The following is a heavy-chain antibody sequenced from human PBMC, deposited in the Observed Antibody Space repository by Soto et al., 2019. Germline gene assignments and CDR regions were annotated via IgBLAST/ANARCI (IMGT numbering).Heavy chain of an antibody. CDR2: ISAYNGNT. V-gene: IGHV1-18*01. CDR1: GYTFTSYG. CDR3: ARGPLGVVVAATWFDP. Sequence: ASVKVSCKASGYTFTSYGISWVRQAPGQGLEWMGWISAYNGNTNYAQKLQGRVTMTTDTSTSTAYMELRSLRSDDTAVYYCARGPLGVVVAATWFDPWGQGTLVTVSS. D-gene: IGHD2-15*01. J-gene: IGHJ5*02.